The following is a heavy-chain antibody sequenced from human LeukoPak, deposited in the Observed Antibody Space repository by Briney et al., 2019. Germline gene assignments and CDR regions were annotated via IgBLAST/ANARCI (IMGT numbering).Heavy chain of an antibody. CDR2: ISWNSGSI. D-gene: IGHD3-10*01. V-gene: IGHV3-9*01. CDR1: GFTFDDYA. CDR3: AKENDIDYG. Sequence: GGSLRLSCAASGFTFDDYAMHWVRQAPGKGLEWVSGISWNSGSIGYADSVKGRFTISRDNAKNSLYLQMNSLRAEDTALYYCAKENDIDYGWGQETLVTVSS. J-gene: IGHJ4*02.